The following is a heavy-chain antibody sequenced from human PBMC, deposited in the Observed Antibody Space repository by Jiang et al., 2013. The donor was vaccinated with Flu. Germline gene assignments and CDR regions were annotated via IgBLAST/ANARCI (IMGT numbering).Heavy chain of an antibody. D-gene: IGHD5-24*01. CDR1: GGSFSGYY. CDR2: INHSGST. J-gene: IGHJ4*02. V-gene: IGHV4-34*01. CDR3: ARGGRDGYNYDY. Sequence: LLKPSETLSLTCAVYGGSFSGYYWSWIRQPPGKGLEWIGEINHSGSTNYNPSLKSRVTISVDTSKNQFSLKLSSVTAADTAVYYCARGGRDGYNYDYWGQGTLVTVSS.